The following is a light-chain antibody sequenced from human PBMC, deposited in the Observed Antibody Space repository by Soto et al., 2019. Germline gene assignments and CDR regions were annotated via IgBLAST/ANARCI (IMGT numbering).Light chain of an antibody. Sequence: DVVMTQSPLSLPVTLGQPASISCRSSQSLVYSDGNTYLSWFQQRPGQSPRRLIYKVSNRDSGVPDRFSGSGSGTDFTLKISRVEAADVGVYYCMQNTHWPFTFGPGTKVDIK. J-gene: IGKJ3*01. V-gene: IGKV2-30*01. CDR3: MQNTHWPFT. CDR2: KVS. CDR1: QSLVYSDGNTY.